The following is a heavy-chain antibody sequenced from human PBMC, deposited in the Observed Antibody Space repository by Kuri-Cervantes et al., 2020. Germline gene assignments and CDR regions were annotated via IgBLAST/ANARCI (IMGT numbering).Heavy chain of an antibody. CDR3: ASTVTTFYGMDV. CDR1: GYTFTGYY. J-gene: IGHJ6*02. D-gene: IGHD4-17*01. V-gene: IGHV1-2*02. Sequence: ASVKVSCKASGYTFTGYYMHWVRQAPGQGLEWMGWINPNSGGTNYAQKFQGRVTMTRDTFISTAYMELSRLRSDDTAVCYCASTVTTFYGMDVWGQGTTVTVSS. CDR2: INPNSGGT.